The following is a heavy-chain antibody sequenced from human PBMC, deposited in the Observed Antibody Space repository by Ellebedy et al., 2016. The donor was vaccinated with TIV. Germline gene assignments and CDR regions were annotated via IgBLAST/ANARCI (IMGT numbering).Heavy chain of an antibody. V-gene: IGHV3-74*01. CDR3: VREASIGGTVFFDY. J-gene: IGHJ4*02. CDR2: IARDGRTT. Sequence: PGGSLRLSCRTSGFIFTSHYMNWVRQAPGKGLVWVSRIARDGRTTDSADSVKGRFTISRDDAENTVYLHMSSLRDEDTAVYFCVREASIGGTVFFDYWGQGALVTVSS. CDR1: GFIFTSHY. D-gene: IGHD1-7*01.